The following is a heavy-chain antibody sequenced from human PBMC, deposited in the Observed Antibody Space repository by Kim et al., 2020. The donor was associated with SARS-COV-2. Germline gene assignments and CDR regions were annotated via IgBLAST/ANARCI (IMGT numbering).Heavy chain of an antibody. Sequence: GGSLRLSCAASGFTFSSYAMHWVRQAPGKGLEYVSAISSNGGSTYYANSVKGRFTISRDNSKNTLYLQMGSLRAEDMAVYYCARGCRSRFWQPSSGSYLGAFDIWGQGTMVTVSS. V-gene: IGHV3-64*01. D-gene: IGHD3-10*01. CDR1: GFTFSSYA. CDR2: ISSNGGST. J-gene: IGHJ3*02. CDR3: ARGCRSRFWQPSSGSYLGAFDI.